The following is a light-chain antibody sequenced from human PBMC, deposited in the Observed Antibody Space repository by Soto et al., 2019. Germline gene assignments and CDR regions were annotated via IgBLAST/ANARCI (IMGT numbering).Light chain of an antibody. J-gene: IGKJ1*01. CDR2: GAS. CDR1: QSVSSN. V-gene: IGKV3-15*01. CDR3: QQFNNWPRT. Sequence: EIVMTQSPATLSVSPGERATLSCRASQSVSSNLAWYQQKPGQAPRLLIYGASTRATGIPARFSGSGSGTDFILTISSLQSEDFAVYYCQQFNNWPRTFGQGTKVDIK.